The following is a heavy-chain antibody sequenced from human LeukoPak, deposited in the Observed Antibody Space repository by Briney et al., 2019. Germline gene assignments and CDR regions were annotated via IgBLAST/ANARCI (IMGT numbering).Heavy chain of an antibody. V-gene: IGHV3-49*03. CDR2: IRSKAYGGAS. D-gene: IGHD6-6*01. CDR3: IRDFRPGATRFDY. Sequence: GGSLRLSCTASGFSFSDHAMSWFRQAPGEGLEWVGFIRSKAYGGASEYAASVKGRFTFSRDDSKSIAYLQMNSLKTEDTAVYYCIRDFRPGATRFDYWGQGTLVTVSS. J-gene: IGHJ4*02. CDR1: GFSFSDHA.